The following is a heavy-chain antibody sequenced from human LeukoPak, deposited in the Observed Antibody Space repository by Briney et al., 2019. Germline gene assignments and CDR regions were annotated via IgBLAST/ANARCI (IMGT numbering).Heavy chain of an antibody. CDR3: ARARAAGTYYFDY. CDR1: GFTFSSYA. J-gene: IGHJ4*02. CDR2: ISYDGSNK. V-gene: IGHV3-30-3*01. Sequence: PGRSLRLSCAASGFTFSSYAMHWVRQAPGKGLEWVAVISYDGSNKYYADSVKGRFTISRDNSKNTLYLQMNSLRAEDTAVYYCARARAAGTYYFDYWGQGTLVTVSS. D-gene: IGHD6-13*01.